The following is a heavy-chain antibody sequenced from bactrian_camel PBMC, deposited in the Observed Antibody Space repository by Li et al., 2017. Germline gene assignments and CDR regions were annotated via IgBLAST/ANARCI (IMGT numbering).Heavy chain of an antibody. CDR2: IDSDGTT. CDR1: GYTYSSYC. V-gene: IGHV3S26*01. D-gene: IGHD4*01. J-gene: IGHJ4*01. Sequence: QLVESGGGSVQAGGSLRLSCVVSGYTYSSYCMGWFRQAPGKEREGVASIDSDGTTRYADSVKGRFTISKDKDHVKNTLILEMTNLKADDTAMYYCTADTVKASLATIAQFAAYEGHGTQVTVS.